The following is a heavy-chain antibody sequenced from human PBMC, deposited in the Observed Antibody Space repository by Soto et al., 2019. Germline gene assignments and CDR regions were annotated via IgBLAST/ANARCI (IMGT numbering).Heavy chain of an antibody. CDR1: GGSFSGYY. CDR3: ARLSGGSGWFFDY. CDR2: INHSGST. D-gene: IGHD6-19*01. Sequence: SETLSLTCAVYGGSFSGYYWSWIRQPPGKGLEWIGEINHSGSTNYNPSLKSRVTISVDTSKNQFSLKLSSVTAADTAVYYCARLSGGSGWFFDYWGQGTLVTVS. J-gene: IGHJ4*02. V-gene: IGHV4-34*01.